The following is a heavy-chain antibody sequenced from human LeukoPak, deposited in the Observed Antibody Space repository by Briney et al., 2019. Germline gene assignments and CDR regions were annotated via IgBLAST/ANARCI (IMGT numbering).Heavy chain of an antibody. Sequence: GGSLRLSCAASGFTFSSYGMHWVRQAPGKGLEWVAFIRYDGSNKYYADSVKGRFTISRDNSKNTLYLQMNSLRAEDTAVYYCAKGIRRGYSYGPGTDAFDIWGQGTMVTVSS. CDR1: GFTFSSYG. J-gene: IGHJ3*02. D-gene: IGHD5-18*01. CDR2: IRYDGSNK. CDR3: AKGIRRGYSYGPGTDAFDI. V-gene: IGHV3-30*02.